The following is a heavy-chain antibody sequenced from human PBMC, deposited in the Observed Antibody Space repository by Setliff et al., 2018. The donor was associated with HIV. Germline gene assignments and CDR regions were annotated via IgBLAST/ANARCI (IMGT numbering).Heavy chain of an antibody. CDR1: GFTFSNYA. D-gene: IGHD1-26*01. V-gene: IGHV3-23*01. Sequence: GGSLRLSCVASGFTFSNYALSWVRQAPGKGLQWVSTVIGTGGGTYYGDSVKGRFTISRDNAKNSLYLQMNSLRAEDTAVYYCARNTDVDSVYRPFHIWGQGTMVTVSS. J-gene: IGHJ3*02. CDR3: ARNTDVDSVYRPFHI. CDR2: VIGTGGGT.